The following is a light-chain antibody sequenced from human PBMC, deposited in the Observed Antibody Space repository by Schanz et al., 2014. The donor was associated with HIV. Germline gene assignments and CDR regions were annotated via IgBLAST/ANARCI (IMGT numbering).Light chain of an antibody. CDR3: CSFGGTSP. Sequence: QSALTQPASVSGSPGQSITISCTGTSSDVGGYNYVSWYQQHPGKAPKLMIYDVSNRPSGVSNRFSGSKSGNTASLTISGLQAEDEADYYCCSFGGTSPFGGGTKVTVL. J-gene: IGLJ3*02. V-gene: IGLV2-14*01. CDR1: SSDVGGYNY. CDR2: DVS.